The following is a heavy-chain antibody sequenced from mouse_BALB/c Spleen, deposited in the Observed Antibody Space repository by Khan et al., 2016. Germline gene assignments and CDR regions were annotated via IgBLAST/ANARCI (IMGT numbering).Heavy chain of an antibody. CDR3: ASDLLWYAMDY. V-gene: IGHV1S135*01. CDR1: GYTFTTYT. Sequence: IQLVQSGPELVKPGASVKVSCKASGYTFTTYTMYWVKQSRGKNLEWIGYIDPYNGNTTYNQKFKGKATLTVDKSSSTAYMHLNSLASDDSAVYYCASDLLWYAMDYWGQGTSVTVSS. CDR2: IDPYNGNT. J-gene: IGHJ4*01. D-gene: IGHD2-1*01.